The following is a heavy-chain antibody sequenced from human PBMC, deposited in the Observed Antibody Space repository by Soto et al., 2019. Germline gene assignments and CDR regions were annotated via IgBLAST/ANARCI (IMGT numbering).Heavy chain of an antibody. CDR1: GGSFSGYY. Sequence: SETLYLTCAVYGGSFSGYYWSWIRQPPGKGLEWIGEINHSGSTNYNPSLKFRVAISVDTSKNQFSLKLSSVTAADTPVYYCARGRYCSGGSCYPYNWFDPWGQGTLVTVSS. J-gene: IGHJ5*02. CDR3: ARGRYCSGGSCYPYNWFDP. CDR2: INHSGST. V-gene: IGHV4-34*01. D-gene: IGHD2-15*01.